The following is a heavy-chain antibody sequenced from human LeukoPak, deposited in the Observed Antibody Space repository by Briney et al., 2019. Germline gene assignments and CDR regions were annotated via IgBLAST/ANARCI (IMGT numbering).Heavy chain of an antibody. CDR3: TTTTRGYSSSSGRGTSLKRDY. J-gene: IGHJ4*02. CDR1: GFTFSSYW. D-gene: IGHD6-6*01. Sequence: GGSLRLSCAASGFTFSSYWMHWVRQAPGKGLLWVSRINSDGSSTSYADSVKGRFTISRDNAKNTLYLQMNSLKTEDTAVYYCTTTTRGYSSSSGRGTSLKRDYWGQGTLVTVSS. CDR2: INSDGSST. V-gene: IGHV3-74*01.